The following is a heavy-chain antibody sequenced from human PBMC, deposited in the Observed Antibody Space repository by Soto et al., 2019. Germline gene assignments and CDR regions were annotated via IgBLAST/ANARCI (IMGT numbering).Heavy chain of an antibody. J-gene: IGHJ6*02. CDR2: ISYDGSNK. CDR1: GFTLSSYG. Sequence: QVQLVKSGGGVVKPGRSLRLSCAASGFTLSSYGMHWVGQAPGKGLEWVAVISYDGSNKYYADSVKGRFTISRDNSKNTLYLQMNSLRAEDTAVYYCAKDPGVYYGMDVWGQGTTVTVSS. V-gene: IGHV3-30*18. CDR3: AKDPGVYYGMDV. D-gene: IGHD3-10*01.